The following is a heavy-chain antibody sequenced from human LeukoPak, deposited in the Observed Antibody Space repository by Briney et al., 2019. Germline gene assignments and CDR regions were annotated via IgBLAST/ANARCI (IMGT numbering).Heavy chain of an antibody. J-gene: IGHJ4*02. CDR3: ARVFPYTVTTLGY. CDR1: GFTFSSYE. CDR2: INSDGSST. Sequence: PGGSLRLSCAASGFTFSSYEMNWVRQAPGKGLVWVSRINSDGSSTNYADSVKGRFTVSRDNAKNTLYLQMNSLRVEDTAVYYCARVFPYTVTTLGYWGRGTLVTVSS. V-gene: IGHV3-74*01. D-gene: IGHD4-17*01.